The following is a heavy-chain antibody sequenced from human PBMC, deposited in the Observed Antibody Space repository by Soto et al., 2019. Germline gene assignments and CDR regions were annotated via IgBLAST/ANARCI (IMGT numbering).Heavy chain of an antibody. J-gene: IGHJ6*02. D-gene: IGHD3-10*01. CDR1: GFTFSSYG. V-gene: IGHV3-30*18. Sequence: PGGSLRLSCAASGFTFSSYGMHWVRQAPGKGLEWVAVISYDGSNKYYADSVKGRFTISRDNSKNTLYLQMNSLRAEDTAVYYCAKDLLRFLEWSDLWFGELLYYYGMDVWGQGTAVTVSS. CDR2: ISYDGSNK. CDR3: AKDLLRFLEWSDLWFGELLYYYGMDV.